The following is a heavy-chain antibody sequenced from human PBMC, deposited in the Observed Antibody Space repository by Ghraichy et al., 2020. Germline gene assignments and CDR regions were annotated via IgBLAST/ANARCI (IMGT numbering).Heavy chain of an antibody. Sequence: SETLSLTCTVSGGSISSGGYYWSWIRQHPGKGLEWIGYIYYSGSTYYNPSLKSRVTISVDTSKNQFSLKLSSVTAADTAVYYCARELGMVGNFDYWGQGTLVTVSS. V-gene: IGHV4-31*03. J-gene: IGHJ4*02. CDR1: GGSISSGGYY. CDR3: ARELGMVGNFDY. D-gene: IGHD7-27*01. CDR2: IYYSGST.